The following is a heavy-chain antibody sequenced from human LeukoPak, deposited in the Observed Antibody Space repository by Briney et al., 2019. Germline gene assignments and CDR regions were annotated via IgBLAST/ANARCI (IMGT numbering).Heavy chain of an antibody. CDR3: ATGRAFDI. D-gene: IGHD3-10*01. V-gene: IGHV3-30*03. J-gene: IGHJ3*02. CDR2: ISYDGSNK. Sequence: GGSLRLSCAASGFTFSSYGMHWVRQAPGKGLEWVAVISYDGSNKYYADSVKGRFTISRDNSKNTLYLQMNSLRAEDTAVYYCATGRAFDIWGQGTMVSVSS. CDR1: GFTFSSYG.